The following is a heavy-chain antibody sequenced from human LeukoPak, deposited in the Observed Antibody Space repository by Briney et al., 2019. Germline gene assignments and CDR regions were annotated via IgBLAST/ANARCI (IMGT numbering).Heavy chain of an antibody. CDR1: GFTFSSNG. Sequence: GGSLRLSCVASGFTFSSNGMHWVRQAPGKGLEWVSTISSTVVNTYYADSVKGRFTVSRDNSKSTLYLQMNSLRAEDTAVYYCARVMGYCSSTSCPLRSYYYYYYTDVWGKGTTVTISS. CDR3: ARVMGYCSSTSCPLRSYYYYYYTDV. D-gene: IGHD2-2*01. V-gene: IGHV3-23*01. CDR2: ISSTVVNT. J-gene: IGHJ6*03.